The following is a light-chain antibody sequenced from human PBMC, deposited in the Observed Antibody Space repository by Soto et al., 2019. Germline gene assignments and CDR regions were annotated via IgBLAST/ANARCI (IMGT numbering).Light chain of an antibody. CDR2: DVS. V-gene: IGLV2-14*03. CDR3: NSYTSSSTLV. Sequence: QSVLTQPASVSGSPGQSITISCTGTSSDVGGYNYVSWYQQHPGKAPKLMIYDVSNRPSGVSNRFSGSKSGNTASLTISGLQAEDEADYYCNSYTSSSTLVFGTGTK. CDR1: SSDVGGYNY. J-gene: IGLJ1*01.